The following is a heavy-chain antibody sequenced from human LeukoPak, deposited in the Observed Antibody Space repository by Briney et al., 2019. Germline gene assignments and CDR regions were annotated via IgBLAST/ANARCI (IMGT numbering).Heavy chain of an antibody. J-gene: IGHJ5*02. CDR1: GGSISSSSYY. D-gene: IGHD6-6*01. V-gene: IGHV4-39*07. Sequence: PSETLSLTCTVSGGSISSSSYYWGWIRQPPGKGLEWIGSIYYSGSTYYNPSVKSRVTISVDTSKNQFSLKLSSVTAADTAVYYCARDPTRIAARPFDPWGQGTLVTVSS. CDR3: ARDPTRIAARPFDP. CDR2: IYYSGST.